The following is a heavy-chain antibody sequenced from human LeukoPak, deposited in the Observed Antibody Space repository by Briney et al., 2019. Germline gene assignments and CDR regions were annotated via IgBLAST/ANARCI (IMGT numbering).Heavy chain of an antibody. Sequence: KASGPTLVNPTQTLTLTCTFSGFSLSTRGVGVGWIRQPPGKALEWLSLIYWNDDKRYSPSLKSRLTIAKDTAKNQVVLTMINMDPVDTATYYCAHMHYYYDSGGMTLFDYWGQGTLVTVSS. CDR3: AHMHYYYDSGGMTLFDY. CDR1: GFSLSTRGVG. V-gene: IGHV2-5*01. J-gene: IGHJ4*02. D-gene: IGHD3-10*01. CDR2: IYWNDDK.